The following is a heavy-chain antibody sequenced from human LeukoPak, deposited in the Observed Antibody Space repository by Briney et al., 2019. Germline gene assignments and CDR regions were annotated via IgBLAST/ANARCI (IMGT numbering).Heavy chain of an antibody. CDR2: INHSGST. Sequence: SETLSLTCAVYGGSFSGYYWSWIRQPPGKGLEWIGEINHSGSTNYNPSLKSRVTISVDTSKNQFSLKLSSVTAADTAVYYCARGGIVGATFADFDYWGQGTLVTVSS. CDR1: GGSFSGYY. D-gene: IGHD1-26*01. J-gene: IGHJ4*02. V-gene: IGHV4-34*01. CDR3: ARGGIVGATFADFDY.